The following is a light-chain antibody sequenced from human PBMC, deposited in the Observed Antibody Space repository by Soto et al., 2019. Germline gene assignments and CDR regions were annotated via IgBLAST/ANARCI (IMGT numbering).Light chain of an antibody. CDR2: DDS. CDR1: QRISSW. Sequence: DIQMTQSPSTLSASVGDRVTITCRASQRISSWLAWYQQQPGKAPKLLIYDDSSLESGVPSRFSGRGSGTEFALTIISLEPDDFATYYCQQYNSYSRTFGQGTKVDIK. V-gene: IGKV1-5*01. CDR3: QQYNSYSRT. J-gene: IGKJ1*01.